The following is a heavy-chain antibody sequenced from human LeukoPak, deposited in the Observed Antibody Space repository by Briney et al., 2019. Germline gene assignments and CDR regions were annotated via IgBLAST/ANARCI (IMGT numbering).Heavy chain of an antibody. D-gene: IGHD6-19*01. V-gene: IGHV4-39*07. Sequence: SETLSLTCTVSGGSISSSTYYWGWIRQPPGKGLEWIGSIYYSGSTYYNPSLKSRVTMSVDTSKNQFSLKLSSVTAADTAVHYCARVYSSGWVDYWGQGTLVTVSS. CDR1: GGSISSSTYY. CDR3: ARVYSSGWVDY. J-gene: IGHJ4*02. CDR2: IYYSGST.